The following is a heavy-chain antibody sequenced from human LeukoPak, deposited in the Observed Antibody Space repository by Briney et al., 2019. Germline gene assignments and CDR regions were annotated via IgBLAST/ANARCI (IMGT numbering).Heavy chain of an antibody. CDR1: GGSISSYY. V-gene: IGHV4-59*01. Sequence: PSETLSLTCTVSGGSISSYYWSWIRQPPGKGLEWIGYIYYSGSTNYNPSLKSRATISVDTSKNQFSLKLSSVTAADTAVYYCARVSYYGSGSYFLDYWGQGTLVTVSS. D-gene: IGHD3-10*01. CDR2: IYYSGST. CDR3: ARVSYYGSGSYFLDY. J-gene: IGHJ4*02.